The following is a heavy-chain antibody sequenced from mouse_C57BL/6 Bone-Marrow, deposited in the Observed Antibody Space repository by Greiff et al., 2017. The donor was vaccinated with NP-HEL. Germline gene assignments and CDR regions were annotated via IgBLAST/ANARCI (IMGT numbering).Heavy chain of an antibody. CDR3: ARWDYGSYYFDY. V-gene: IGHV5-6*01. CDR2: ISSGGSYT. Sequence: EVHLVESGGDLVKPGGSLKLSCAASGFTFSSYGMSWVRQTPDKRLEWVATISSGGSYTYYPDSVKGRFTISRDNAKNTLYLQMSSLKSEDTAMYYCARWDYGSYYFDYWGQGTTLTVSS. D-gene: IGHD2-4*01. CDR1: GFTFSSYG. J-gene: IGHJ2*01.